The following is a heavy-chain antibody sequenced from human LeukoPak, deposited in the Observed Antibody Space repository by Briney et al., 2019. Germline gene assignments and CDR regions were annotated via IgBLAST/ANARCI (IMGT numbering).Heavy chain of an antibody. J-gene: IGHJ4*02. CDR1: HFTFSHFG. CDR3: ARGRGAITGTTGYYFDY. V-gene: IGHV3-33*01. CDR2: IWNDGSSQ. Sequence: GESLRLSCVASHFTFSHFGMHWVRQAPGKGLEWVAVIWNDGSSQYYADSVKGRFTISRDNSKNTLYLQMNSLRAEDTAVYYCARGRGAITGTTGYYFDYWGQGTLVTVSS. D-gene: IGHD1-20*01.